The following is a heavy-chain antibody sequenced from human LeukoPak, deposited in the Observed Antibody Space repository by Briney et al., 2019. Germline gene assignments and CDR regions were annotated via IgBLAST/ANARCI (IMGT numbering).Heavy chain of an antibody. CDR2: IRVYNGNP. CDR1: GYTFSGYG. Sequence: ASVKVSCKASGYTFSGYGINWVRQAPGQGLEWMGWIRVYNGNPNYAQRFQGRVTMTTDPSTSTAYMELRSLRSDDTAVYYCARDLDGSGSYYTDYWGQGTLVTVSS. D-gene: IGHD3-10*01. V-gene: IGHV1-18*01. J-gene: IGHJ4*02. CDR3: ARDLDGSGSYYTDY.